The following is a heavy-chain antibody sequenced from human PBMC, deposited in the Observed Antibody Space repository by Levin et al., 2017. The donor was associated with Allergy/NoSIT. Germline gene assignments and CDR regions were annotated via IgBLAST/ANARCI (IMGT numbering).Heavy chain of an antibody. J-gene: IGHJ4*02. V-gene: IGHV3-21*01. D-gene: IGHD3-16*01. CDR2: ISGSGTST. CDR3: ARNGGSRHYFDD. CDR1: GFNFRTYS. Sequence: PGGSLRLSCAASGFNFRTYSMNWVRQAPGKGLEWVSSISGSGTSTYYGDSLKGRITISRDNAKNSLYLQMNSLRTEDTAIYYCARNGGSRHYFDDWGQGTLVTVSS.